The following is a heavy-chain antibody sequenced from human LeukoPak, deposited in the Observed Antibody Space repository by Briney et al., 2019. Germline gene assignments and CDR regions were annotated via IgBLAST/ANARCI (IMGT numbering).Heavy chain of an antibody. J-gene: IGHJ4*02. CDR2: IYTSGST. CDR3: ALAAAGGVFDY. V-gene: IGHV4-4*09. D-gene: IGHD6-13*01. CDR1: GGSISSYY. Sequence: PSETLSLTCTVSGGSISSYYWSWIRQPPGKGLEWIGYIYTSGSTNYNPSLKSRVTISVDTSKNQFSLKLSSVTAADTAVYYCALAAAGGVFDYWGQGTLVTVSS.